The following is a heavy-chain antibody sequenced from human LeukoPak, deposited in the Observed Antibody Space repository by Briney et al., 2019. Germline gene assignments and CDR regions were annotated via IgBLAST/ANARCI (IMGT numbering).Heavy chain of an antibody. J-gene: IGHJ6*02. V-gene: IGHV1-46*01. CDR2: INPSGGST. D-gene: IGHD2-21*01. Sequence: ASVKVPCKASGYTFTSYYMHWVRQAPGQGLEWMGIINPSGGSTCYAQKFQGRVTMTRDTSTSTVYMELSSLRSEDTAVYYCARACEYCGAPKGLYYYYGMDVWGQGTTVTVSS. CDR3: ARACEYCGAPKGLYYYYGMDV. CDR1: GYTFTSYY.